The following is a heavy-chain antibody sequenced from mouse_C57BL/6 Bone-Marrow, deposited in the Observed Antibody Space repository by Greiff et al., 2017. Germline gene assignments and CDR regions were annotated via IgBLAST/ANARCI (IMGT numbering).Heavy chain of an antibody. Sequence: EVQLQQSGPELVKPGASVKISCKASGYTFTDYYMHWVKQSPGKSLEWIGDINPNNGGTSYNQKFKGKATLTVDKSSSTAYMELRSLTSEDSAVYYCARSPANWKGYYFDYWGQGTTLTVSS. V-gene: IGHV1-26*01. CDR3: ARSPANWKGYYFDY. CDR1: GYTFTDYY. D-gene: IGHD4-1*01. CDR2: INPNNGGT. J-gene: IGHJ2*01.